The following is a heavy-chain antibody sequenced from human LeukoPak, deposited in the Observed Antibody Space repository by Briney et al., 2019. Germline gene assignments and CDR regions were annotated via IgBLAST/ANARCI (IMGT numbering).Heavy chain of an antibody. D-gene: IGHD2-2*01. Sequence: GGSLRLSCAASGFTFSDYYMSWIRQAPGKGLEWVSYISSSGSTIYYADSVKGRFTISRDNAKNSLYLQMNSLRAEDTAVYHCAREGGSTSSFVFSRSTESDYYYMDVWGKGTTVAVSS. CDR3: AREGGSTSSFVFSRSTESDYYYMDV. V-gene: IGHV3-11*04. CDR2: ISSSGSTI. J-gene: IGHJ6*03. CDR1: GFTFSDYY.